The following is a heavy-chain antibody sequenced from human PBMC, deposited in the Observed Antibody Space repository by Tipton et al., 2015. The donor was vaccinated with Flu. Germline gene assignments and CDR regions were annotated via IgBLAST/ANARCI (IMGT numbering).Heavy chain of an antibody. D-gene: IGHD1-1*01. J-gene: IGHJ4*02. CDR3: AIEICTGTDCSRDLARS. V-gene: IGHV3-30*03. Sequence: SLRLSCAASGFTFSRFGLNWVRQSPGKGLEWLASISNTGENKFYADSVKGRFIISRDNSKKALYLQASNLRPEDTAVYHCAIEICTGTDCSRDLARSWGQGTLVTVSS. CDR1: GFTFSRFG. CDR2: ISNTGENK.